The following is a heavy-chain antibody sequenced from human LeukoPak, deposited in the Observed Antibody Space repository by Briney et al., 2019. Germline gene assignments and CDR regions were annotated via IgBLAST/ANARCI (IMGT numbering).Heavy chain of an antibody. J-gene: IGHJ4*02. D-gene: IGHD3-22*01. CDR3: AREQDFFDRNGYYHY. Sequence: SGGSLRLSCVGSGFTFSNYAMHWVRQAPGKGLEWVAVISYDGTNKYHADSVKGRFTISRDNSKITLYLQMNSLRPEDTAVYYCAREQDFFDRNGYYHYWGQGTLVTVSS. V-gene: IGHV3-30-3*01. CDR1: GFTFSNYA. CDR2: ISYDGTNK.